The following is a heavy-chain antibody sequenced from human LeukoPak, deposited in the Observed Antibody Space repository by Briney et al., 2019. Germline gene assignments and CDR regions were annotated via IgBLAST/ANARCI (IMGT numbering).Heavy chain of an antibody. CDR1: GFTFSDHY. D-gene: IGHD2-2*01. CDR3: ARGEVGYCSRTTCYGFDH. CDR2: SRNKANSHTT. Sequence: PGGSLRLSCAASGFTFSDHYMDWVRQAPGKGLEWVGRSRNKANSHTTEYAASVKGRFTISRDDSKNSLYLQMNSLKTEDTAVYYCARGEVGYCSRTTCYGFDHWGQGSLVTVSS. J-gene: IGHJ4*02. V-gene: IGHV3-72*01.